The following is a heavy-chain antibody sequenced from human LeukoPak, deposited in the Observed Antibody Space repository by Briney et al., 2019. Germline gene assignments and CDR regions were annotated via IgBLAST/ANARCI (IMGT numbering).Heavy chain of an antibody. CDR1: DGSISSSSYY. Sequence: SETLSLTCTVSDGSISSSSYYWGWIRQPPGKGLEWIGSIYYSGSTCYNPSLKSRVSISVDTSKNQLSLKLSSVTAADTAVYYCARGPAVITTRYFDYWGQGTLVTVSS. D-gene: IGHD3-16*01. CDR3: ARGPAVITTRYFDY. V-gene: IGHV4-39*01. J-gene: IGHJ4*02. CDR2: IYYSGST.